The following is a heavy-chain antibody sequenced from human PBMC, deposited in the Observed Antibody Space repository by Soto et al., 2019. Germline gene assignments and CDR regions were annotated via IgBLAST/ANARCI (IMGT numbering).Heavy chain of an antibody. J-gene: IGHJ4*02. CDR3: ARVSWGGNFIDY. CDR1: GGFISSGGYY. D-gene: IGHD2-21*02. CDR2: IYYSGST. Sequence: QVQLQESGPGLVKPSQTLSLTCTVSGGFISSGGYYWSWIRQHPGKGLEWIGYIYYSGSTYYNPSLKSRVTTSVDTSKNQYSLKLSSVTAADTAVYYCARVSWGGNFIDYWGQGTLVTVSS. V-gene: IGHV4-31*03.